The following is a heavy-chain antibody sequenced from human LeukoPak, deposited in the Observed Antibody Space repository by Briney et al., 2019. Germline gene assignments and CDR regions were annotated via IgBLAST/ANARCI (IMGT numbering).Heavy chain of an antibody. J-gene: IGHJ5*02. CDR2: INHSGST. V-gene: IGHV4-34*01. CDR3: ARGRDSSSFTNWFDP. Sequence: SETLSLTCAVYGGSFSGYYWSWIRQPPGKGLEWIGEINHSGSTNYNPSLKSRVTISVDTSKNQFSLKLSSVTAAYTAVYYCARGRDSSSFTNWFDPWGQGTLVTVSS. D-gene: IGHD6-6*01. CDR1: GGSFSGYY.